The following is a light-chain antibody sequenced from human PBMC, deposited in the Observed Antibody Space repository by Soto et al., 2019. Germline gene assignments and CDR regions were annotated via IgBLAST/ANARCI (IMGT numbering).Light chain of an antibody. CDR2: DVS. Sequence: QSVLTQPPSASGSPGQSVTLSCTGASSDVGGYNFVSWYQQHPGKAPKLMIYDVSNRPSGVSNRFSGSKSGNTASLTISGLQAEDEADYYCSSCTSSSTYVFGTGTRSPS. J-gene: IGLJ1*01. V-gene: IGLV2-14*01. CDR1: SSDVGGYNF. CDR3: SSCTSSSTYV.